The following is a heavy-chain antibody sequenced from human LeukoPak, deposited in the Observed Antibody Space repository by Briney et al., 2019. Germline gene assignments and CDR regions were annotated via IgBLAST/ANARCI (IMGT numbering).Heavy chain of an antibody. D-gene: IGHD5-18*01. V-gene: IGHV3-49*04. CDR2: IRSKAYGGTI. J-gene: IGHJ6*02. CDR1: GFTFGDYA. CDR3: TRGPIQLWIHNAMDV. Sequence: GGSLRLSCTTSGFTFGDYAMSWVRQAPGKGLEWVGFIRSKAYGGTIEYAASVKDRFTISRDDSKSIAYLQMNSLKIEDTALYYCTRGPIQLWIHNAMDVWGQGTTVTVSS.